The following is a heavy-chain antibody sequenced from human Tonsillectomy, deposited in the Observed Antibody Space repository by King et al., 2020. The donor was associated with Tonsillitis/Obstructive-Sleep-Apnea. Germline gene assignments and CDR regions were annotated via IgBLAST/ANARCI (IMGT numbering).Heavy chain of an antibody. CDR2: IVDGSGKT. V-gene: IGHV1-58*01. CDR1: GFTFTNSV. CDR3: AAGSDFSGLDP. J-gene: IGHJ5*02. D-gene: IGHD2-21*02. Sequence: VQLVESGPEVKKPGTSVKVSCKASGFTFTNSVVQWVRQACGQRLEWIGWIVDGSGKTNYGQKFQERVTITRDMSTSTAYMELSSLRSEDTAVYYCAAGSDFSGLDPWGQGTLVTVSS.